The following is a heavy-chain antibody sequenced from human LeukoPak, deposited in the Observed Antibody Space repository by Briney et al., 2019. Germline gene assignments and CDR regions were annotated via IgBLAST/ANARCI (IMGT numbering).Heavy chain of an antibody. Sequence: PGGSLRLSCAASGFTFSSYSMNWVLQAPGKGLEWVSSISSSSSYIYYADSVKGRFTISRDNAKNSLYLQMNSLRAEDTAVYYCARRLNRDIVVVVAAPDAFDIWGQGTMVTVSS. J-gene: IGHJ3*02. CDR1: GFTFSSYS. CDR2: ISSSSSYI. D-gene: IGHD2-15*01. V-gene: IGHV3-21*01. CDR3: ARRLNRDIVVVVAAPDAFDI.